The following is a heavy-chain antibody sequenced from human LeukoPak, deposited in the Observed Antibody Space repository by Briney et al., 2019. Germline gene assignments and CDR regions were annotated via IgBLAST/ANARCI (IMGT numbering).Heavy chain of an antibody. Sequence: GGCLRLSCAASGFTFSTYWMHWVRQAPGKGLVWASGINSDGSTTTYADSVKGRFTISRDNAKNTLYLQMNSLRPEDTAVYYCARAYGSGSQVINYFDFWGQGALVTVSS. J-gene: IGHJ4*02. CDR3: ARAYGSGSQVINYFDF. CDR2: INSDGSTT. V-gene: IGHV3-74*01. D-gene: IGHD3-10*01. CDR1: GFTFSTYW.